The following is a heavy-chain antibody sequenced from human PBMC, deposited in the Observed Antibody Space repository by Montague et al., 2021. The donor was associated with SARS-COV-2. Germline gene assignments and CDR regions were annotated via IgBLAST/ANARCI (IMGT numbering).Heavy chain of an antibody. Sequence: SETLSLTCTVSGRSISSSSYYWAWIRQPPGKGLEWIGSIYHSGSTFYNPSLKSRVSMSVDTSKNQFSLKLSPVTAADTAMYYCARVKWESSVGNVFDIWGQGTMVTVSS. D-gene: IGHD1-26*01. CDR1: GRSISSSSYY. J-gene: IGHJ3*02. CDR3: ARVKWESSVGNVFDI. CDR2: IYHSGST. V-gene: IGHV4-39*01.